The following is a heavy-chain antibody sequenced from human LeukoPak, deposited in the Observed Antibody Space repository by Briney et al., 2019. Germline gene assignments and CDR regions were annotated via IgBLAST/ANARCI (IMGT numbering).Heavy chain of an antibody. Sequence: PSETLSLTCSVSGGSINSYYWNWIRQPPGRGLEWMGYISYSGSTNYNPSLENRVTISVDTSKNQFSLKLTSVTAADTAVYYCARSLPATVAGANWYDPWGQGTLVTVSS. CDR1: GGSINSYY. J-gene: IGHJ5*02. CDR2: ISYSGST. CDR3: ARSLPATVAGANWYDP. D-gene: IGHD6-19*01. V-gene: IGHV4-59*01.